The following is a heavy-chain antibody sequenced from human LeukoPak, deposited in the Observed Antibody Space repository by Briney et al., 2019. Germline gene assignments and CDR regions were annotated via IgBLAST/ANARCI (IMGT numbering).Heavy chain of an antibody. J-gene: IGHJ4*02. V-gene: IGHV3-23*01. CDR1: GFTFSVFH. CDR2: MTNSGDST. D-gene: IGHD5-24*01. Sequence: GGSLRLSCEASGFTFSVFHMTWVRQAPGKGLEWVSGMTNSGDSTYYADSVKGRFTISRDNAKNSVFLQMTSLRPEDTAVYYCARGEYHQDGIGTNRFDNWGQGALVTVSS. CDR3: ARGEYHQDGIGTNRFDN.